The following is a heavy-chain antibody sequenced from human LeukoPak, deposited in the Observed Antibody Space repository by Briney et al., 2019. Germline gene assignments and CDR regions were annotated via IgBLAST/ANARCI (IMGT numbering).Heavy chain of an antibody. J-gene: IGHJ3*02. CDR1: GYTFTSYG. CDR2: INPNSGGT. D-gene: IGHD6-19*01. CDR3: ARGGSGWFDAFDI. Sequence: ASVKVSCKASGYTFTSYGISWVRQAPGQGLEWMGWINPNSGGTNYAQKFQGRVTMTRDTSISTAYMELSRLRSDDTAVYYCARGGSGWFDAFDIWGQGTMVTVSS. V-gene: IGHV1-2*02.